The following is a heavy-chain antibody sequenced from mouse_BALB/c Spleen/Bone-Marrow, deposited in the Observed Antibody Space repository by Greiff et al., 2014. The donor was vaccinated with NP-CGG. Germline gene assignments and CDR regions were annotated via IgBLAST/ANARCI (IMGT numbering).Heavy chain of an antibody. CDR2: INPSSGYT. CDR3: ARRGTFRAPSFAMHY. V-gene: IGHV1-4*01. J-gene: IGHJ4*01. Sequence: QVQLQQSGAELARPGASVKMSCKASAYTFTDYTVHWVKQRPGQGLEWIGYINPSSGYTNYNQIFKDKATLTADKSSSTAYMQLSSVTSEDSAVYYCARRGTFRAPSFAMHYCCQRNSVTVSS. CDR1: AYTFTDYT. D-gene: IGHD3-3*01.